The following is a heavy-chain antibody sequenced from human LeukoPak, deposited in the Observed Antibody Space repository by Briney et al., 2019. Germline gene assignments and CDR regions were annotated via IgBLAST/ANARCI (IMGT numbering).Heavy chain of an antibody. Sequence: SETLSLTCAVSGGSISSGNWWSWVRQPPGKVLEWIGEIYHSGSTNYNPSLKSRVTISADKSKNQFSLKLSSVTAADTVVYYCARYRGANGYYFDYWGQGTLVTVSS. CDR3: ARYRGANGYYFDY. CDR1: GGSISSGNW. J-gene: IGHJ4*02. CDR2: IYHSGST. V-gene: IGHV4-4*02. D-gene: IGHD3-10*01.